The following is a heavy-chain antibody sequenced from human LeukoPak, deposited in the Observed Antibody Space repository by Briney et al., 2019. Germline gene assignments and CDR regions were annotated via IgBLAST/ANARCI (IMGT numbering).Heavy chain of an antibody. Sequence: GGSLRLSCAASGFTFSDYYMSWIRQAPGKGLEWVSYISSSGSTIYYADSVKGRFTISRDNAKNSLYLQMNSLRAEDTAVYYCARDRRTRNSPQEFFDYWSQGTLVTVSS. CDR2: ISSSGSTI. D-gene: IGHD3-10*01. CDR3: ARDRRTRNSPQEFFDY. V-gene: IGHV3-11*04. J-gene: IGHJ4*02. CDR1: GFTFSDYY.